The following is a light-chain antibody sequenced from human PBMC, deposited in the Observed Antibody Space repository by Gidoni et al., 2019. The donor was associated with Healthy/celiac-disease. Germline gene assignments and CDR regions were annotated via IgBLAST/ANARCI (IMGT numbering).Light chain of an antibody. J-gene: IGKJ4*01. Sequence: DIQMTQSPSSLSASVGDRVTITCRASQSISSYLNWYQQKPGKAPKLLIYAASSLQSGVPSRFSFSGSVTDFTLTISSLQPEDFATYYCQHSYSTPLTFGGGTKVEIK. V-gene: IGKV1-39*01. CDR1: QSISSY. CDR3: QHSYSTPLT. CDR2: AAS.